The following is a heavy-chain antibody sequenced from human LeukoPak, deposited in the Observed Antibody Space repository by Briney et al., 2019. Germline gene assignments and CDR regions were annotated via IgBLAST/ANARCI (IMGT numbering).Heavy chain of an antibody. J-gene: IGHJ4*02. D-gene: IGHD3-10*01. CDR2: INHSGST. CDR3: ERAQYLRGCDY. Sequence: PAETLSLTCAVYGGSFSGYYWSWIRQPPGKGLEWIGEINHSGSTNDNPSRKSRVTISVDTSKNQFSLKLSSETAADTAVSYCERAQYLRGCDYWGPGTLVTVSS. V-gene: IGHV4-34*01. CDR1: GGSFSGYY.